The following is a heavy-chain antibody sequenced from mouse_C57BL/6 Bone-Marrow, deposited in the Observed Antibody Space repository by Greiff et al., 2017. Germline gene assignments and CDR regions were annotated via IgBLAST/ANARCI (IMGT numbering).Heavy chain of an antibody. CDR1: GYTFTDYY. CDR3: ARDCYGSSWYFDV. D-gene: IGHD1-1*01. CDR2: INPNNGGT. Sequence: VQLQQSGPELVKPGASVKISCQASGYTFTDYYMDWVRQSHGKSLEWIGDINPNNGGTSYNQKFKGKAPLTVNKSSSTAYMELRSLTSEDSAVYYCARDCYGSSWYFDVWGTGTTVTVSS. V-gene: IGHV1-26*01. J-gene: IGHJ1*03.